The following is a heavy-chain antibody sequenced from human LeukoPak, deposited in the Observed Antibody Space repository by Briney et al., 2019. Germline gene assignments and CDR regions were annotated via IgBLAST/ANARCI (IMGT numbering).Heavy chain of an antibody. D-gene: IGHD6-13*01. CDR3: ARAGFTTSWYWVN. V-gene: IGHV3-7*04. CDR1: GFTFNNYW. J-gene: IGHJ4*02. CDR2: IKQEGSEK. Sequence: GGSLRLSCAASGFTFNNYWMTWFRQAPGKGLEGGANIKQEGSEKKYVDSVKGRFTISRDNAMDSLYLQMNTVRAEDTAVYYCARAGFTTSWYWVNWGQGTLVTVSS.